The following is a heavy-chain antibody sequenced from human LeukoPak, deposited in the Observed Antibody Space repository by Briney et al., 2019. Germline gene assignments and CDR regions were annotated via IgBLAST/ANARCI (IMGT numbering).Heavy chain of an antibody. CDR3: ARATNREDAFDI. J-gene: IGHJ3*02. V-gene: IGHV4-39*07. CDR2: IYYSGST. Sequence: PSETLSLTCTVSGGSISSSSYYWGWIRQPPGKGLEWIGSIYYSGSTYYNPSLKSRVTISVDTSKNQFSLKLSSVTAADTAVYYCARATNREDAFDIWGQGTMVTVSS. CDR1: GGSISSSSYY. D-gene: IGHD1-14*01.